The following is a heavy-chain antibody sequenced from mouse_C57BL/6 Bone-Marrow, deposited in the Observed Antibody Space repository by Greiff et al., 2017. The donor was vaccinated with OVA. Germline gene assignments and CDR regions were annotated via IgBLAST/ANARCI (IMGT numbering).Heavy chain of an antibody. CDR2: IYPRSGNT. CDR3: ASGARATAQATWLTYYAMDY. Sequence: VKLMESGAELARPGASVKLSCKASGYTFTSYGISWVKQRTGQGLEWIGEIYPRSGNTYYNEKFKGKATLTADKSSSTAYMELRSLTSEDSAVYFCASGARATAQATWLTYYAMDYWGQGTSVTVSS. V-gene: IGHV1-81*01. J-gene: IGHJ4*01. CDR1: GYTFTSYG. D-gene: IGHD3-2*02.